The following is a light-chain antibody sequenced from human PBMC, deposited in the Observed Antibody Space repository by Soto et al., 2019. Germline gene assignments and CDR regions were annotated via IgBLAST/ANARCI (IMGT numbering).Light chain of an antibody. Sequence: ESVLTQSPGTLSLSPVERVKLSCRASHSVSSSYLAWYHQKPGQAPRLLLYGASTRATGIPARFSGSGSGTEFTLTISSLQSEDFAAYYCQQYNNWPSWTFGQGTKV. CDR1: HSVSSS. CDR2: GAS. V-gene: IGKV3-15*01. CDR3: QQYNNWPSWT. J-gene: IGKJ1*01.